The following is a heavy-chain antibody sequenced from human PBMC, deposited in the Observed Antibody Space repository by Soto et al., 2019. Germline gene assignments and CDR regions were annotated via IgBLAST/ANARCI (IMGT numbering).Heavy chain of an antibody. V-gene: IGHV3-30-3*01. J-gene: IGHJ4*02. CDR3: ASNDYGDYQFDY. D-gene: IGHD4-17*01. Sequence: QVQLVESGGGVVQPGRSLRLSCAASGFVFRNYAMHWVRQAPGKGLEWVAVISYDGSKKYYADSVKGRFTISRDNSKNTLYLQMNSLRAEDTAVYYCASNDYGDYQFDYWGQGTLVTVSS. CDR1: GFVFRNYA. CDR2: ISYDGSKK.